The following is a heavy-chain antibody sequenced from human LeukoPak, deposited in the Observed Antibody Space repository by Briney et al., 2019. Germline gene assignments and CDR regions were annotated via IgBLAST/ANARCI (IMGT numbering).Heavy chain of an antibody. D-gene: IGHD4-11*01. V-gene: IGHV4-39*07. Sequence: SETLSLTCTVSGGSISSGGYYWSWIRQPPGKGLEWIGEINHSGSTNYNPSLKSRVTISVDTSKNQFSLKLSSVTAADTAVYYCASVPINSTVTTGYYFDYWGQGTLVTVSS. CDR1: GGSISSGGYY. CDR2: INHSGST. J-gene: IGHJ4*02. CDR3: ASVPINSTVTTGYYFDY.